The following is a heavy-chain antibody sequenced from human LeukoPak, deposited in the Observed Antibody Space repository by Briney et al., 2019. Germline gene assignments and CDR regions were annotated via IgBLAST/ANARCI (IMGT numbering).Heavy chain of an antibody. Sequence: GESLKISCKGSGYSFTSYWIGWVRQIPGKGLEWMGIIYPGDSDTRYSPSFQGQVTISADKSISTAYLQWSSLKASDTAMYYCARSGYCGGDCYSGDAFDIWGQGTMVTVSS. CDR1: GYSFTSYW. J-gene: IGHJ3*02. D-gene: IGHD2-21*02. V-gene: IGHV5-51*01. CDR3: ARSGYCGGDCYSGDAFDI. CDR2: IYPGDSDT.